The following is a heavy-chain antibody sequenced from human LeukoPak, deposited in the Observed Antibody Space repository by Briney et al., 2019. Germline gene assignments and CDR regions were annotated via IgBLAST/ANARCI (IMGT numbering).Heavy chain of an antibody. V-gene: IGHV1-24*01. J-gene: IGHJ4*02. D-gene: IGHD2-21*02. CDR1: GYTLTELS. Sequence: ASVKVSCKVSGYTLTELSMHWVRQAPGKGLEWMGGFDPEDGETIYAQKFQGRVTMTEDTSTDTAYMELSSLRSEDTAVYYCATKGPNCGGDFCFDYWDQGTLVTVSS. CDR2: FDPEDGET. CDR3: ATKGPNCGGDFCFDY.